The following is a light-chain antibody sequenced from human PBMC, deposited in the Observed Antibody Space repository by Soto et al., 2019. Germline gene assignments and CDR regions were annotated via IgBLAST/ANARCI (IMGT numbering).Light chain of an antibody. CDR2: KND. V-gene: IGLV1-47*01. Sequence: QSVLTQPPSASGTPGQRVTISCSGSSSNIGSNYVYWYQHLPGTAPKLLIYKNDQRPSGVPDRLSGSKSGTSASLAISGLRSGDEADYYCATWDDSLVFGGGTKLTVL. CDR1: SSNIGSNY. J-gene: IGLJ2*01. CDR3: ATWDDSLV.